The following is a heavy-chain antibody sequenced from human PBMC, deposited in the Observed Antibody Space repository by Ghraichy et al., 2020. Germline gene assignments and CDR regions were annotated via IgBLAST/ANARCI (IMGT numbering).Heavy chain of an antibody. J-gene: IGHJ5*02. CDR2: ITYDGSIQ. V-gene: IGHV3-30*18. Sequence: RGSLRLSCAASGFTFSSHAMHWVRQAPGKGLEWVAVITYDGSIQYYGDSVKGRFTISRDDSKNMLYLQMNSLRSEDTAVYYCAKDGPTRTRTTVTTGWFDPWGQGTLVIVSS. CDR1: GFTFSSHA. CDR3: AKDGPTRTRTTVTTGWFDP. D-gene: IGHD4-17*01.